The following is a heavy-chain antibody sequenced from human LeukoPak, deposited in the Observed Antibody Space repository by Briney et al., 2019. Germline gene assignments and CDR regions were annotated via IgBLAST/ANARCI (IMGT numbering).Heavy chain of an antibody. CDR2: IYYSGST. CDR3: AREAPNPYSSSWYVGY. D-gene: IGHD6-13*01. CDR1: GGSISSYY. V-gene: IGHV4-59*01. Sequence: PSETLSLTCTVSGGSISSYYWSWIRQPPGKGLEWIGYIYYSGSTNYNPSLKSRVTISVDTSKNQFSLKLSSVTAADTAVYYCAREAPNPYSSSWYVGYWGQGTLVTVSS. J-gene: IGHJ4*02.